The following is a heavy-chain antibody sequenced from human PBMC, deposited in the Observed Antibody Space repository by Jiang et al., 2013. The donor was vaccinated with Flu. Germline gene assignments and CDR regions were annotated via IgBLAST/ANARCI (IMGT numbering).Heavy chain of an antibody. J-gene: IGHJ4*02. D-gene: IGHD5-24*01. CDR1: GYSISSGYY. Sequence: LLKPSETLSLTCAVSGYSISSGYYWGWIRQPPGKGLEWIGSIYHSGSTYYNPSLKSRVTISVDTSKNQFSLKLSSVTAADTAVYYCARMVEMATIKEEYYFDYWGQGTLVTVSS. V-gene: IGHV4-38-2*01. CDR2: IYHSGST. CDR3: ARMVEMATIKEEYYFDY.